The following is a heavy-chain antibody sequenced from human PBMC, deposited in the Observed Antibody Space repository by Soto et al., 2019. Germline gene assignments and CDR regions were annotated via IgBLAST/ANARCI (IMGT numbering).Heavy chain of an antibody. CDR2: INHSGST. V-gene: IGHV4-34*01. D-gene: IGHD2-2*01. CDR1: GGSFSGYY. Sequence: SETLSLTCAVYGGSFSGYYWSWIRQPPGKGLEWIGEINHSGSTNYNPSLKSRVTISVDTSKNQFSLKLSSVTAADTAVYYCERVRSSRRILDTEPTPRRLAAYYMGVWGKGSTV. J-gene: IGHJ6*03. CDR3: ERVRSSRRILDTEPTPRRLAAYYMGV.